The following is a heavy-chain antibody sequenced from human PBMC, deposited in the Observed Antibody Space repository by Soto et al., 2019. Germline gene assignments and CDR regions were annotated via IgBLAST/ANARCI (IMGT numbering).Heavy chain of an antibody. J-gene: IGHJ4*02. Sequence: PSETLSLTCTVSGGSISSYYWSWIRQPPGKGLEWIGYIYYSGSTNYNPSLKSRVTISVDTSKNQFSLKLSSVTAADTAVYYCAREGARRDIDYWGQGTLVTVS. V-gene: IGHV4-59*01. CDR3: AREGARRDIDY. CDR2: IYYSGST. CDR1: GGSISSYY. D-gene: IGHD1-26*01.